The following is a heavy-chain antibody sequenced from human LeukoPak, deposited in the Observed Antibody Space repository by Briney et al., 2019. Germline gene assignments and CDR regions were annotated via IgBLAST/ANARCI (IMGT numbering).Heavy chain of an antibody. CDR1: GFTFSSYG. D-gene: IGHD3-10*01. J-gene: IGHJ4*02. CDR2: ISYDGSNK. V-gene: IGHV3-30*03. CDR3: AMRFGEYEEYYFDY. Sequence: SGGSLRLSCAASGFTFSSYGMHWVRQAPGKGLEWVAVISYDGSNKYYADSVKGRFTISRDNSKNTLYLQMNSLRAEDTAVYYCAMRFGEYEEYYFDYWGQGTLVTVSS.